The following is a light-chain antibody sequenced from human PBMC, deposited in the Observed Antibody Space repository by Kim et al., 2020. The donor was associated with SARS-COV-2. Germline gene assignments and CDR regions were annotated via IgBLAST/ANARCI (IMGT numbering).Light chain of an antibody. V-gene: IGKV3D-15*01. CDR2: GAA. Sequence: EIVMTQSPATLSLSPGERATLTCRASQSVNTKLAWYQQKGGRPPRILVYGAATRATGVPARCSGSGSGTDFTLTISSLQSEDFAVYYCQQYHAWAETFGQGTKVDIK. CDR3: QQYHAWAET. J-gene: IGKJ1*01. CDR1: QSVNTK.